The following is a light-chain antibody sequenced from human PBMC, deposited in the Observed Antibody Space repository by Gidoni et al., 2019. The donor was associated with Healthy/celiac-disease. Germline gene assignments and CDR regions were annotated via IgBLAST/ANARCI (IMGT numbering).Light chain of an antibody. CDR2: DAS. CDR3: QQRSNWSLT. CDR1: QSVSSY. J-gene: IGKJ4*01. V-gene: IGKV3-11*01. Sequence: DIVLTQSPATLSLSPGERATLSCRASQSVSSYLAWYQQKPGQAPRLLIYDASNRATGLPARFSGSGSGTDFTLTISSLEPEDFAVYSCQQRSNWSLTFGGGTKVEIK.